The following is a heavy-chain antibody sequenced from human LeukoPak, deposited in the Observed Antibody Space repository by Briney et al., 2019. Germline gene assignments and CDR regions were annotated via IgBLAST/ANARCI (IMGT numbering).Heavy chain of an antibody. V-gene: IGHV4-34*01. D-gene: IGHD3-16*01. J-gene: IGHJ4*02. CDR2: FYNSGSS. Sequence: SETLSLTCAVYGGSFSGYYWNWIRQPPGKRLEWIGYFYNSGSSTYNPSLKSRVTISVDTSKEQFSLKVNSVTAADTAVYYCTRGAGWLIDYWGQGILVTVSS. CDR3: TRGAGWLIDY. CDR1: GGSFSGYY.